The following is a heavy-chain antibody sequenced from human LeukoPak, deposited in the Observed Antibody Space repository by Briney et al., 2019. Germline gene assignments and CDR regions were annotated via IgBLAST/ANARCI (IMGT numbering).Heavy chain of an antibody. V-gene: IGHV4-39*07. CDR3: ARLPARYAFDI. D-gene: IGHD6-6*01. CDR1: GGSISSSSYY. CDR2: LYYSGYT. J-gene: IGHJ3*02. Sequence: PSETLSLTCTVSGGSISSSSYYWGWIRQPPGKGLEWIGSLYYSGYTYYNPSLKSRVTLSVDTSKNQFSLKLKSMTAADTAVYYCARLPARYAFDIWGQGTMVTVSS.